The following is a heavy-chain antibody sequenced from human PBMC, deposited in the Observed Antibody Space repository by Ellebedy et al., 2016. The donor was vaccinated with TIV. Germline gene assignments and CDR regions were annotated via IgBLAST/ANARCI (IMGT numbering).Heavy chain of an antibody. CDR1: GYSFTSYW. Sequence: GESLKISCKGSGYSFTSYWIGWVRQMPGKGLEWMGIIYPGDSDTRYSPSFQGQVTISADKSICTAYLQWSSLKASDTAMYYCARRITMVRGVIRETYAFDIWGQGTMVTVSS. V-gene: IGHV5-51*01. CDR3: ARRITMVRGVIRETYAFDI. CDR2: IYPGDSDT. J-gene: IGHJ3*02. D-gene: IGHD3-10*01.